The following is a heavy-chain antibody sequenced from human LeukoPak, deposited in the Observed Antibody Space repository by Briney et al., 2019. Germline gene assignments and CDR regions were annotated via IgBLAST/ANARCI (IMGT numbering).Heavy chain of an antibody. CDR2: MSAYNGKT. J-gene: IGHJ4*02. CDR1: GYSCTSYG. V-gene: IGHV1-18*01. CDR3: ARTPPGGLIDY. D-gene: IGHD3-10*01. Sequence: GASVKVSCKGSGYSCTSYGISWVGQAPGEGLEWMGWMSAYNGKTNYAQKLQGRVTMTTDTSTSTPYMELTTLRSDYTAVYYCARTPPGGLIDYWGQGTLVTVSS.